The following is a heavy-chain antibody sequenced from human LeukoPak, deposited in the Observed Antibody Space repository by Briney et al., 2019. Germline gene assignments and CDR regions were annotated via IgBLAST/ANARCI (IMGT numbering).Heavy chain of an antibody. Sequence: PGGSLRLSCAATGFTVSSNYMSWVRQAPGKGLEWVSVIYSGGSTYYADSVKGRFTISRDNSKNTLYLQMNSLRAEDTAVYYCASSQRSGAFDIWGQGTMVTVSS. J-gene: IGHJ3*02. V-gene: IGHV3-53*01. CDR1: GFTVSSNY. CDR2: IYSGGST. CDR3: ASSQRSGAFDI. D-gene: IGHD3-10*01.